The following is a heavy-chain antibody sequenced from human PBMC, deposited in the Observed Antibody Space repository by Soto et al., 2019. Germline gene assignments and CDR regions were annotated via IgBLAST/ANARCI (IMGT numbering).Heavy chain of an antibody. CDR2: ISYDGSNR. CDR3: AREGITMIVGPFDY. J-gene: IGHJ4*02. CDR1: GFTFSSYA. V-gene: IGHV3-30-3*01. Sequence: PGGSLRLSCAASGFTFSSYAMHWVRQAPGKGLEWVAVISYDGSNRYYADSVKGRFTISRDNSKNTLYLQMNSLRAEDTAVYYCAREGITMIVGPFDYWGQGNLVTVSS. D-gene: IGHD3-22*01.